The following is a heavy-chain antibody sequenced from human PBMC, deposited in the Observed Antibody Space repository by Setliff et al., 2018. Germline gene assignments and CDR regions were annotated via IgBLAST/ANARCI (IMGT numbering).Heavy chain of an antibody. J-gene: IGHJ4*02. CDR1: GGSISSGGYY. V-gene: IGHV4-31*03. CDR3: ARSGTYRYFDY. D-gene: IGHD1-1*01. CDR2: IYYSGST. Sequence: SETLSLTCTVSGGSISSGGYYWSWIRQHPGKGLEWIGYIYYSGSTYYNPSLKSRLTMSVDPSKNQFSLKLTSVTAADTAVYYCARSGTYRYFDYWGQGTRVTAPQ.